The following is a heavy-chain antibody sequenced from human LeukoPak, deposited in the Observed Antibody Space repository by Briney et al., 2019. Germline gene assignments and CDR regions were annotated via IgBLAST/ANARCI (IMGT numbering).Heavy chain of an antibody. CDR1: GFTVSSNF. CDR2: IYSGGST. D-gene: IGHD5-24*01. J-gene: IGHJ4*02. CDR3: ARGEMATIEFDY. Sequence: GGSLRLSCAASGFTVSSNFMNWVRQTPGKGLEWVSVIYSGGSTYYVDSVKGRFTISRDNSKNTLYLQMNSLRAEDTAVYYCARGEMATIEFDYWGQGTLVTVSS. V-gene: IGHV3-53*01.